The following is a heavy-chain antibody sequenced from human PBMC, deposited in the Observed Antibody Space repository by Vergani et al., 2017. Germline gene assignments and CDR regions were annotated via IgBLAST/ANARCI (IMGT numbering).Heavy chain of an antibody. D-gene: IGHD4-17*01. CDR2: ISYDGSNK. J-gene: IGHJ4*02. V-gene: IGHV3-30-3*01. CDR3: ARDWGDYAWGVLGY. Sequence: QVQLVESGGGVVQPGRSLRLSCAASGFTFSSYAMHWVRQAPGKGLEWVAVISYDGSNKYYADSVKCRFTSSRENSKNTLDLQMNSLRAEDTAVYYCARDWGDYAWGVLGYWGQGTLVTVSS. CDR1: GFTFSSYA.